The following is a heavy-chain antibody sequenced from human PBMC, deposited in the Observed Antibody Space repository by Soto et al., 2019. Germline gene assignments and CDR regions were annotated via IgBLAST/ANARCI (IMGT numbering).Heavy chain of an antibody. Sequence: GGSLRLSCAASGFTFSGSAMHWVRQASGKGLEWVGRIRSKANSYATAYAASVKSRFTISRDDSKNTAYLQMNSLKTEDTAVYYCTRHEGSGSYYNWDYYYYMDVWGKGTTVTVSS. CDR3: TRHEGSGSYYNWDYYYYMDV. J-gene: IGHJ6*03. CDR1: GFTFSGSA. V-gene: IGHV3-73*01. CDR2: IRSKANSYAT. D-gene: IGHD3-10*01.